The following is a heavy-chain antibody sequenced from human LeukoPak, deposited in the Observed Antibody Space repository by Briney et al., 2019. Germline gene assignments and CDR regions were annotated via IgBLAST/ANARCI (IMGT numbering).Heavy chain of an antibody. CDR3: ARGGRIGFDP. V-gene: IGHV4-59*01. D-gene: IGHD3-16*02. Sequence: PSETLSLTCTVSGGSISSYYWSWIRQPPGKGLEGMGYIYYSGSTNYNPSLKSRVTISVDTSKNQFSLKLSSVTAADTAVYYCARGGRIGFDPWGQGTLVTVSS. CDR1: GGSISSYY. J-gene: IGHJ5*02. CDR2: IYYSGST.